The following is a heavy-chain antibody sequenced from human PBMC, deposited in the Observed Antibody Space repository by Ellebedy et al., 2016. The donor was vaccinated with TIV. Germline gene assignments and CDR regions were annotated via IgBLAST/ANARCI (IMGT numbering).Heavy chain of an antibody. CDR1: GFSLSTSGMC. CDR2: IDWDDDK. CDR3: THYYYGSGADAFDV. Sequence: SGPTLVKPTQTLTLTCTFSGFSLSTSGMCVSWIRQPPGKALEWLARIDWDDDKYYSPSLRTRLSISKDTSKNQVVLTMTNMDPVDTATYYCTHYYYGSGADAFDVWGQGTMVTVSS. V-gene: IGHV2-70*12. J-gene: IGHJ3*01. D-gene: IGHD3-10*01.